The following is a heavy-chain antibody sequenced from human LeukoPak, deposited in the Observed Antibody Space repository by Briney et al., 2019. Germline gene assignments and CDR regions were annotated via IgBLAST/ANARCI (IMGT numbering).Heavy chain of an antibody. CDR3: AGNWRLRLGELSALFDY. D-gene: IGHD3-16*02. CDR1: GFTFDDYA. Sequence: PGGSLRLSCAASGFTFDDYAMHWVRQAPGKGLEWVSGISWNSGSIGYADSVKGRFTIPRDNAKNSLYLQMNSLRAEDTALYYCAGNWRLRLGELSALFDYWGQGTLVTVSS. V-gene: IGHV3-9*01. CDR2: ISWNSGSI. J-gene: IGHJ4*02.